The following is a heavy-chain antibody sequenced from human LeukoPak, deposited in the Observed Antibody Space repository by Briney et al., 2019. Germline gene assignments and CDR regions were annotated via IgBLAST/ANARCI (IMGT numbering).Heavy chain of an antibody. CDR3: VRAQLILVVDFGIDV. CDR2: IYISVST. J-gene: IGHJ6*02. V-gene: IGHV4-59*01. D-gene: IGHD2-2*01. CDR1: VGSISAYS. Sequence: TLSLTCAVSVGSISAYSWGWIRQPPGKRLEWICYIYISVSTTYNTSLKSRVTISVDTSKNPFSLKLCSLTPARTALCFCVRAQLILVVDFGIDVWVQGTTVSDCS.